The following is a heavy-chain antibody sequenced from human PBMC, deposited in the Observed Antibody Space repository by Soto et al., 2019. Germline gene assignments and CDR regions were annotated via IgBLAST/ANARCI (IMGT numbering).Heavy chain of an antibody. D-gene: IGHD2-15*01. CDR2: IWYDGSNK. Sequence: GGSLRLSCAASGFTFSSYGMHWVRQAPGKGLEWVAVIWYDGSNKYYADSVKGRFTISRDNSKNTLYLQMNSLRAEDTAVYYCARDAPDSRGSIVNWFDPWGQGTLVTVSS. V-gene: IGHV3-33*01. CDR3: ARDAPDSRGSIVNWFDP. J-gene: IGHJ5*02. CDR1: GFTFSSYG.